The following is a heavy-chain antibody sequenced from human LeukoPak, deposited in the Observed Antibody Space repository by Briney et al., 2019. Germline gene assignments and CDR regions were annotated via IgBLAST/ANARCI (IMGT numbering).Heavy chain of an antibody. CDR2: ISFDGSNK. CDR1: GFTFSTYA. CDR3: AKDHLAGYSYGGYYFDY. V-gene: IGHV3-30-3*01. J-gene: IGHJ4*02. Sequence: GRSLRLSCAASGFTFSTYAMHWVRQAPGKGLEWATVISFDGSNKYYADSVKGRFTISRDNSKNTLYLQMNSLRAEDTAVYYCAKDHLAGYSYGGYYFDYWGQGTLVTVSS. D-gene: IGHD5-18*01.